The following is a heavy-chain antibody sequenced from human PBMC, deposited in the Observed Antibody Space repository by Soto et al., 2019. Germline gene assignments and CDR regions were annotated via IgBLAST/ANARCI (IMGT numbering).Heavy chain of an antibody. J-gene: IGHJ4*02. D-gene: IGHD3-22*01. V-gene: IGHV1-69*13. Sequence: GASVKVSCKASGCTFSSYAISWVGQAPGQGLEWMGGIIPIFGTANYAQKFQGRVTITADESTSTAYMELSSLRSEDTAVYYCAREFAEYYYDSSGYYLYWGQGTLVTVSS. CDR3: AREFAEYYYDSSGYYLY. CDR2: IIPIFGTA. CDR1: GCTFSSYA.